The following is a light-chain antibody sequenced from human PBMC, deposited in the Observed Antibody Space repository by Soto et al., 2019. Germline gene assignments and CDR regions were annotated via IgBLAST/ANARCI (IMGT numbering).Light chain of an antibody. V-gene: IGLV3-21*02. CDR1: IGSKT. CDR3: QVFDGNTDDVI. Sequence: SYELTQAPSVSVAPGQMARITCGDIGSKTVHWYQQKPGQAPVLVVYDDSDRPSGIPDRFSGSNSGNTATLTISTVEAGDEAAYFCQVFDGNTDDVIFGGGTKVTVL. J-gene: IGLJ2*01. CDR2: DDS.